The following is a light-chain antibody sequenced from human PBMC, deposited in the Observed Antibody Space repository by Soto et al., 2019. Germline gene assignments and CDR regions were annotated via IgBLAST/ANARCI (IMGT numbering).Light chain of an antibody. J-gene: IGKJ4*01. CDR3: QQSYSTLLS. V-gene: IGKV1-39*01. CDR2: GAS. Sequence: DIALTQSPSSLSASVGDRVTITCRASQSISSYLNWYQQKGGKAPKLLIHGASSLQSGVPLRFSATGSGTDFSLTIMSLQPEDVATYYCQQSYSTLLSFGGGTKVEI. CDR1: QSISSY.